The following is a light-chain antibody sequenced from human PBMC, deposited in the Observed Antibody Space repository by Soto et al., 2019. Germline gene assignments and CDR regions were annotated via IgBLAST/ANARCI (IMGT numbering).Light chain of an antibody. Sequence: DIQMTQSPSTLSASVGDRVTLTCRASQSISSWLAWYQQKPGKAPKLLIYHAYSLESGVPSRFSGSESGTEFTLTINSLQPDDFATYYCQQYNSYPWTFGQGTRWIS. J-gene: IGKJ1*01. V-gene: IGKV1-5*01. CDR2: HAY. CDR1: QSISSW. CDR3: QQYNSYPWT.